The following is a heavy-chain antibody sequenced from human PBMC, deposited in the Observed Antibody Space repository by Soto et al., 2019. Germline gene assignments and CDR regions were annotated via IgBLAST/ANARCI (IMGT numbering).Heavy chain of an antibody. D-gene: IGHD6-19*01. J-gene: IGHJ4*02. CDR2: INPSGGST. CDR3: ARDLGGIAVTWWYIDY. CDR1: GYTFTSYY. Sequence: QVQLVQSGAEVKKPGASVKVSCKASGYTFTSYYMHWVRQAPGQGLEWMGIINPSGGSTSYAQKFQGRVTMTRDTSTSTVYMELSSLRSEDTAVYYCARDLGGIAVTWWYIDYWGQGTLVTVSS. V-gene: IGHV1-46*01.